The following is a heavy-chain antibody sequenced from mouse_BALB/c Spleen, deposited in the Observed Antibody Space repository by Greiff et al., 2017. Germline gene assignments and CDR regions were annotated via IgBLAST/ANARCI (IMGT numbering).Heavy chain of an antibody. CDR3: ARDLLLRGYYAMDY. J-gene: IGHJ4*01. V-gene: IGHV3-6*02. CDR2: ISYDGSN. D-gene: IGHD1-1*01. Sequence: EVQLQQSGPGLVKPSQSLSLTCSVTGYSITSGYYWNWIRQFPGNKLEWMGYISYDGSNNYNPSLKNRISITRDTSKNQFFLKLNSVTTEDTATYYCARDLLLRGYYAMDYWGQGTSVTVSS. CDR1: GYSITSGYY.